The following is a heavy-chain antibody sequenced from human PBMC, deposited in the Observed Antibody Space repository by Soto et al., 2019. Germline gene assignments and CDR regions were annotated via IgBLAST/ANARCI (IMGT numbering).Heavy chain of an antibody. CDR3: AKEGEAFFYYMDV. J-gene: IGHJ6*03. Sequence: EVQLVESGGGLVQPGGSLRLSCAASGFTFTSYSMIWVRQAPGKGLEWVSYISSTTTTIYYADSVKGRFTISRDNAKNSVYLQMNSLRVEDTALYYGAKEGEAFFYYMDVWGKGTTVTVSS. D-gene: IGHD3-16*01. CDR1: GFTFTSYS. CDR2: ISSTTTTI. V-gene: IGHV3-48*01.